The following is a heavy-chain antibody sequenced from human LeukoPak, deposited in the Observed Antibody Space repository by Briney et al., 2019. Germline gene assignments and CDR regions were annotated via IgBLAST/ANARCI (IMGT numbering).Heavy chain of an antibody. Sequence: GESLRISWKGSGYSYTNYWISWVRQMPGKGVEWVGRIDPSDSYINHSPSFQGHVSISADKSDSTAYLQWSSLKASDSAMYYCARQPRGTVVFDYWGQGTLVTVSS. CDR2: IDPSDSYI. CDR1: GYSYTNYW. J-gene: IGHJ4*02. D-gene: IGHD1-14*01. V-gene: IGHV5-10-1*01. CDR3: ARQPRGTVVFDY.